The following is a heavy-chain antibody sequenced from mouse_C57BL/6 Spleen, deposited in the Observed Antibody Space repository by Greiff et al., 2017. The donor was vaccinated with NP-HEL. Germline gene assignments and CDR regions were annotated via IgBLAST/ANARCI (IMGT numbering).Heavy chain of an antibody. V-gene: IGHV1-7*01. CDR1: GYTFTSYW. CDR2: INPSSGYT. CDR3: ARRGSNYGDYYAMDY. D-gene: IGHD2-5*01. Sequence: VHLVESGAELAKPGASVKLSCKASGYTFTSYWMPWVKQRPGQGLEWIGYINPSSGYTKYNQKFKDKATLTADKSSSTAYMQLSSLTYDDSAVYYCARRGSNYGDYYAMDYWGQGTSVTVSS. J-gene: IGHJ4*01.